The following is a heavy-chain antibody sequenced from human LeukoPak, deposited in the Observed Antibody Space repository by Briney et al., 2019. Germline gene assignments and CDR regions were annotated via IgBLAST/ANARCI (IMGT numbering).Heavy chain of an antibody. CDR3: ARVDYYDSSPFDY. J-gene: IGHJ4*02. CDR2: IYYSGST. D-gene: IGHD3-22*01. V-gene: IGHV4-59*01. CDR1: GGSISSYY. Sequence: SETLSPTCTVSGGSISSYYWSWIRQPPGKGLEWIGYIYYSGSTNYNPSLKSRVTISVDTSKNQFSLKLSSVTAADTAVYYCARVDYYDSSPFDYWGQGTLVTVSS.